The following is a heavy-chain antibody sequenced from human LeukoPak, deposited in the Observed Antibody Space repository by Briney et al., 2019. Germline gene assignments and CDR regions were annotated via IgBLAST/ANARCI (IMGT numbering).Heavy chain of an antibody. Sequence: GGSLRLSCAASGFTFSSYGMHWVRQAPGKGLEWVAVIWYDGSNKYYADSVKGQFTISRDNSKNTLYLQMNSLRAEDTAVYYCARGGIAVAGTFDYWGQGTLVTVSS. V-gene: IGHV3-33*01. CDR3: ARGGIAVAGTFDY. CDR1: GFTFSSYG. J-gene: IGHJ4*02. D-gene: IGHD6-19*01. CDR2: IWYDGSNK.